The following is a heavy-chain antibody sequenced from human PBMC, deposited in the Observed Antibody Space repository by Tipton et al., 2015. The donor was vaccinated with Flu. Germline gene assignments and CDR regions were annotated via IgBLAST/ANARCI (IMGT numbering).Heavy chain of an antibody. J-gene: IGHJ4*02. D-gene: IGHD3-10*01. V-gene: IGHV3-11*01. Sequence: SLRLSCAASGFTFSDSYMSWIRQAPGKGLEWVSHISSSGSTINYADSVKGRFTISRNDAKNSLYLQMNSLRAEDTAIYYCAKDKYYDSGSYPDYWGQGVLVTVSS. CDR3: AKDKYYDSGSYPDY. CDR2: ISSSGSTI. CDR1: GFTFSDSY.